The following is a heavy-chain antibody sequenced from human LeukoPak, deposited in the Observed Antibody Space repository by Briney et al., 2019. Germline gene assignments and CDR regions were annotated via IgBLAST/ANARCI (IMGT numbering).Heavy chain of an antibody. D-gene: IGHD2-2*01. CDR1: GYSFTTYY. J-gene: IGHJ5*02. V-gene: IGHV1-46*01. Sequence: ASVKVSCKACGYSFTTYYIHWVRQAPGQGLEWMGVINPSGGSTSFAQKFQARLTMTRDTSTSTVYMELSGLSSEDTAVYYCAREIVVVPSAMGFDPWGQGTLVTVSS. CDR3: AREIVVVPSAMGFDP. CDR2: INPSGGST.